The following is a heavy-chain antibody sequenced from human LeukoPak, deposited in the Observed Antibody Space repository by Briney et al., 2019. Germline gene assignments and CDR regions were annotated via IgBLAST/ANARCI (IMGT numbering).Heavy chain of an antibody. J-gene: IGHJ4*02. CDR1: GGSISRHY. V-gene: IGHV4-59*08. Sequence: SETLSLTCTVSGGSISRHYWSWIRQPPGKGLEWIGYIYYSGSTNNNPSLKSRVTISVDTSKNQFSLKLSSVTAADTAVYYCATQRIDYYDSSGYYPYYFDYWGQGTLVTVSS. CDR3: ATQRIDYYDSSGYYPYYFDY. CDR2: IYYSGST. D-gene: IGHD3-22*01.